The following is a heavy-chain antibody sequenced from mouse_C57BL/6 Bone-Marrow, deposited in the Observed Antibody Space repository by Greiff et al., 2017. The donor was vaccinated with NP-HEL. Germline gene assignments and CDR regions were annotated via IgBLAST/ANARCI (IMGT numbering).Heavy chain of an antibody. CDR3: VGVLYAMDY. Sequence: QVQLKQPAAELVKPGASVKLSCKASGYTFTSYWMHWVKQRPGQGLEWIGMIHPNSGSTNYNEKFKSKATLTVDKSSSTAYMQLSSLTSEDSAVYYCVGVLYAMDYWGQGTSVTASS. CDR2: IHPNSGST. V-gene: IGHV1-64*01. J-gene: IGHJ4*01. D-gene: IGHD4-1*01. CDR1: GYTFTSYW.